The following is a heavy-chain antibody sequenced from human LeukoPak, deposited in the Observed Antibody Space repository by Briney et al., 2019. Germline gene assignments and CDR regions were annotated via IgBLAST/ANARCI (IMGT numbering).Heavy chain of an antibody. J-gene: IGHJ4*02. V-gene: IGHV1-18*01. CDR2: ISAYNGNT. CDR3: ARFYCSSTSCPIPSDY. D-gene: IGHD2-2*01. CDR1: GYTFTSYG. Sequence: ASVKVSCKASGYTFTSYGISWVRQAPGQGLEWMGWISAYNGNTNYAQKLQGRVTMTTDTSTSTAYMELRSLRSDDTAVYYCARFYCSSTSCPIPSDYWGQGTLVTVSS.